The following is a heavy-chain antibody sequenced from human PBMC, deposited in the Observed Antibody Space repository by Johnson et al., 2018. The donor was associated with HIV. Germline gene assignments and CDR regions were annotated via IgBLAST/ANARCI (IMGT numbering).Heavy chain of an antibody. Sequence: QMQLVESGGGLVKPGGSLRLSCVASGVIFSDYYMSWIRQAPGKGLEWVSYISSSGTTIYYAASVKGRFTISRDNAKNSLYLQMNSLRAEDTAVYYCASGWGIAASDAFDIWGQGTMVIVSS. J-gene: IGHJ3*02. CDR2: ISSSGTTI. CDR1: GVIFSDYY. CDR3: ASGWGIAASDAFDI. V-gene: IGHV3-11*04. D-gene: IGHD6-13*01.